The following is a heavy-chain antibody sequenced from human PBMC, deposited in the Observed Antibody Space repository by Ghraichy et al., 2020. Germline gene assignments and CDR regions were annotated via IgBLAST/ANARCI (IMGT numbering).Heavy chain of an antibody. CDR1: GGSFSGYY. J-gene: IGHJ4*02. V-gene: IGHV4-34*01. D-gene: IGHD3-22*01. CDR2: INHSGST. CDR3: ARGRVYYYDSSGPSHSIDY. Sequence: SETLSLTCAVYGGSFSGYYWSWIRQPPGKGLAWIGEINHSGSTNYNPSLKSRVTISVDTSKNQFSLKLSSVTAAATAVYYCARGRVYYYDSSGPSHSIDYWGQGTLVTVSS.